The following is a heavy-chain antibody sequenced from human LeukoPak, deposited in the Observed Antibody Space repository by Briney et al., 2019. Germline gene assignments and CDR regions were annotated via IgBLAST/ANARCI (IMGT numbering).Heavy chain of an antibody. CDR2: INHSGST. Sequence: SETLSLTCAVYGGSFSGYYWSWIRQPPGKGLEWIGEINHSGSTNYNPSLKSRVTISVDTSKNQFSLKLSSVTAADTAVYYCARAIIVVVPAATRYYYYMDVWGKGTTVTVSS. V-gene: IGHV4-34*01. D-gene: IGHD2-2*01. CDR1: GGSFSGYY. J-gene: IGHJ6*03. CDR3: ARAIIVVVPAATRYYYYMDV.